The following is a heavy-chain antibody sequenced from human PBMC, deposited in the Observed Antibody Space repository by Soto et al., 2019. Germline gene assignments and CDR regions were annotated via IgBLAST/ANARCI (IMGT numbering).Heavy chain of an antibody. CDR3: ARVSADEQLAVSAFDI. CDR2: IYYSGST. V-gene: IGHV4-59*01. D-gene: IGHD6-6*01. Sequence: SETLSLTCTVSGGSISSYYWSWIRQPPGKGLEWIGYIYYSGSTNYNPSLKSRVTISVDTSKNQFSLKLSSVTAADTAVYYCARVSADEQLAVSAFDIWGQGTMVTVSS. J-gene: IGHJ3*02. CDR1: GGSISSYY.